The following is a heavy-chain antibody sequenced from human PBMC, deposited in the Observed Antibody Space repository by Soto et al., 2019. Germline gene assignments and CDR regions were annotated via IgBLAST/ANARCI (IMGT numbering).Heavy chain of an antibody. V-gene: IGHV2-5*02. Sequence: SGPTLVNPTQTLTLTCTFSGFSLSTSGVGVGWIRQPPGKALEWLALIYWDDDKRYSPSLKSRLTITKDTSKNQVVLTMTNMDPVETATYYCAHRTPDLYCTSTTCYNWFDPWGQGTLVTVSS. CDR2: IYWDDDK. CDR1: GFSLSTSGVG. D-gene: IGHD2-2*01. CDR3: AHRTPDLYCTSTTCYNWFDP. J-gene: IGHJ5*02.